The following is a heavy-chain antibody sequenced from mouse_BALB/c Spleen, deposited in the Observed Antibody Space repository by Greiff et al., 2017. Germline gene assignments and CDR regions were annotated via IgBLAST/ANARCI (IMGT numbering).Heavy chain of an antibody. CDR3: ARDQRGYDGYFYAMDY. CDR1: GFSLTSYG. CDR2: IWAGGST. D-gene: IGHD2-3*01. Sequence: QVQLKESGPGLVAPSQSLSITCTVSGFSLTSYGVHWVRQPPGKGLEWLGVIWAGGSTNYNSALMSRLSISKDNSKSQVFLKMNSLQTDDTAMYYCARDQRGYDGYFYAMDYWGQGTSVTVSS. V-gene: IGHV2-9*02. J-gene: IGHJ4*01.